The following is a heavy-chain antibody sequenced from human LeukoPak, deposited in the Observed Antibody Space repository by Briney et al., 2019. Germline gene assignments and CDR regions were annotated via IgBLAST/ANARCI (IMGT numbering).Heavy chain of an antibody. J-gene: IGHJ4*02. CDR1: GFTFGDYA. D-gene: IGHD6-13*01. CDR2: IRSKIYGGTP. V-gene: IGHV3-49*04. Sequence: GGSLRLSCTASGFTFGDYAMTWVRQAPGKGLEWVGFIRSKIYGGTPEYAASVKGRFTISRDDSKGIAYLQMNSLKTEDTAVYYCTRCRTGIAAADYWGQGTLVTVSS. CDR3: TRCRTGIAAADY.